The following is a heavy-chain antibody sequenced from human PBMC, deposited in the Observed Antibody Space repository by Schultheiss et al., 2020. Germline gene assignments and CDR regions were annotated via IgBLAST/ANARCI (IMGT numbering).Heavy chain of an antibody. J-gene: IGHJ4*02. Sequence: SVKVSCKASGGTFSSYAISWVRQAPGQGLEWMGGIIPIFGTANYAQKFQGRVTITADESTSTAYMELSSLRSEDTAVYYCARGTPVEPLGSSPLFDYWGQGTLVTVSS. CDR2: IIPIFGTA. V-gene: IGHV1-69*13. D-gene: IGHD2-15*01. CDR3: ARGTPVEPLGSSPLFDY. CDR1: GGTFSSYA.